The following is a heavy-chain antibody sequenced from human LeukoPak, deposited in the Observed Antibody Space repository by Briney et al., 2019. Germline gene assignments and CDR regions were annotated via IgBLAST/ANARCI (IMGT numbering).Heavy chain of an antibody. CDR1: GFTFSNAW. CDR3: AKVHLLWFGELLFFDY. V-gene: IGHV3-15*01. J-gene: IGHJ4*02. D-gene: IGHD3-10*01. CDR2: IKSKTDGGTT. Sequence: GGSLRLSCAASGFTFSNAWMSWVRQAPGKGLEWVGRIKSKTDGGTTDYAAPVKGRFTISRDDSKNTLYLQMNSLRAEDTAVYYCAKVHLLWFGELLFFDYWGQGTLVTVSS.